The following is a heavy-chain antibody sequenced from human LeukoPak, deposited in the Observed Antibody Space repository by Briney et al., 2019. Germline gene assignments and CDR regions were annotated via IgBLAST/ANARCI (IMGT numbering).Heavy chain of an antibody. CDR2: INPNSGGT. CDR3: ARGHSAAGYWFDP. CDR1: GDTFTTYY. Sequence: GASVKVSCKASGDTFTTYYMHWVRQAPGQGLEWMGWINPNSGGTNYAQKFQGRVTMTRDTSISTAYMELSRLRSDDTAVYYCARGHSAAGYWFDPWGQGTLVTVSS. V-gene: IGHV1-2*02. J-gene: IGHJ5*02. D-gene: IGHD6-13*01.